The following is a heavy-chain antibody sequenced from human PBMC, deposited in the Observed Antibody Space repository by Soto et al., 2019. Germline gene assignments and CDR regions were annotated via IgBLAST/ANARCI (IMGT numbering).Heavy chain of an antibody. CDR3: ERAYYDALDI. V-gene: IGHV3-30-3*01. Sequence: PGGSLRLSCAASGFTFSSYAMHWVRQAPGKGLEWVAVISYDGSNKYYAGSVKGRFTISRDNSKNTLYLQMKSLRDEDKAVYYCERAYYDALDIWGQGTMVTVSS. CDR1: GFTFSSYA. CDR2: ISYDGSNK. J-gene: IGHJ3*02. D-gene: IGHD3-10*01.